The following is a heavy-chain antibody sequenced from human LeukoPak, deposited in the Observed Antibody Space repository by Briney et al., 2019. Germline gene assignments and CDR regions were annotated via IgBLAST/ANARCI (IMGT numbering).Heavy chain of an antibody. V-gene: IGHV1-69*06. CDR2: IIPIFGTA. Sequence: SVKVSCKASGYTFTSYYMHWVRQAPGQGLEWMGGIIPIFGTANYAQKFQGRVTITADKSTSTAYMELSSLRSEDTAVYYCARPGGSYSPMFRYDYYYYYMDVWGKGTTVTVSS. J-gene: IGHJ6*03. CDR1: GYTFTSYY. CDR3: ARPGGSYSPMFRYDYYYYYMDV. D-gene: IGHD1-26*01.